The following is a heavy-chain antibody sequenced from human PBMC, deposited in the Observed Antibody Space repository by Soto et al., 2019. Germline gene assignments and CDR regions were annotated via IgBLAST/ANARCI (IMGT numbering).Heavy chain of an antibody. Sequence: SETLSVTCPVSGGSVISGSCCWSWIRQPPGKGLEWIGYIFYSGSTSYNPSLKSRVTISVDTSKNQFSLKLSSVTAADTAVYYCARDAIVVVPAARPHYGMDVWGQGTTVTVSS. CDR1: GGSVISGSCC. D-gene: IGHD2-2*01. CDR3: ARDAIVVVPAARPHYGMDV. V-gene: IGHV4-61*01. J-gene: IGHJ6*02. CDR2: IFYSGST.